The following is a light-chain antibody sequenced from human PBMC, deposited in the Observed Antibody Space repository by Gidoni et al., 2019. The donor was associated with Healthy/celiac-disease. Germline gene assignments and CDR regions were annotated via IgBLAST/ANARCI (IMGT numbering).Light chain of an antibody. J-gene: IGKJ4*01. CDR1: QSVSSY. Sequence: EIVLTQSPATLSLSQRRATLSCRASQSVSSYLAWYQQKPGQAPRLLIYDASNRATGIPARFSGSGSGTDFTLTISSLEPEDFAVYYCQQRSNWLTFXGXTKVXIK. V-gene: IGKV3-11*01. CDR2: DAS. CDR3: QQRSNWLT.